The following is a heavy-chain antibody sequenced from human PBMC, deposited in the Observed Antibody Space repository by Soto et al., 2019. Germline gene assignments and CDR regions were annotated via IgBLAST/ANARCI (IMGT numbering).Heavy chain of an antibody. CDR3: ARGKDGRRAGTYYFDMDV. J-gene: IGHJ6*03. V-gene: IGHV3-21*01. D-gene: IGHD1-1*01. CDR2: ISSSRSYK. Sequence: PGGSLRLSCAASGFTFSSYSMNWVRQAPGKGLEWVSYISSSRSYKYYADSVKGRFTISRDNAKSSVYLLMNSLRAEDTAVYYCARGKDGRRAGTYYFDMDVWGKGTTVTVSS. CDR1: GFTFSSYS.